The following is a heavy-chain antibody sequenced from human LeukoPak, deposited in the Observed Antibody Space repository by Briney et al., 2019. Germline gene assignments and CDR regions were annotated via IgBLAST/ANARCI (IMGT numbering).Heavy chain of an antibody. J-gene: IGHJ4*02. CDR1: GFSFSTYS. CDR2: ISSSSSTI. V-gene: IGHV3-48*01. D-gene: IGHD3-3*01. Sequence: GGSLRLSCAASGFSFSTYSMNWVRQAPGKGLEWVSYISSSSSTIYYADSVKGRFTISRDNAKNSLYLQMNSLRAEDTAVYYCARRQAGGYYLLDYWGQGTLVTVSS. CDR3: ARRQAGGYYLLDY.